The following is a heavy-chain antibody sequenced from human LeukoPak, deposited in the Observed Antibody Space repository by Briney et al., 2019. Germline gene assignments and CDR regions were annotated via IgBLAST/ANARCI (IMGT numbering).Heavy chain of an antibody. J-gene: IGHJ4*02. CDR3: ARGGGFCGGDCYGIDY. CDR1: GFTFSHYD. Sequence: GGSLRLSCAASGFTFSHYDMHWVRQAPGKGLEWVSSVSSRSSYINYADSVKGRFIISRDDAKNSLYLQMNSLRAEDTAVYYCARGGGFCGGDCYGIDYWGQGTLVTVSS. V-gene: IGHV3-21*01. D-gene: IGHD2-21*01. CDR2: VSSRSSYI.